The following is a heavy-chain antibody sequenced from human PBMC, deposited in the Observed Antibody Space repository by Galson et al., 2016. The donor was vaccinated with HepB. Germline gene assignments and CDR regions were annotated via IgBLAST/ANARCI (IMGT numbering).Heavy chain of an antibody. CDR2: IWYDGTNK. J-gene: IGHJ6*02. CDR3: VYDYGSGGGPYSFALDV. D-gene: IGHD3-10*01. V-gene: IGHV3-33*01. CDR1: GFTFSSYG. Sequence: RLSCAASGFTFSSYGMHWVRQAPGKGLEWVAVIWYDGTNKYYADSVRGRFTISRDNSEDTLFLQMNSLRAEDTAVYYCVYDYGSGGGPYSFALDVWGQGTTVTVSS.